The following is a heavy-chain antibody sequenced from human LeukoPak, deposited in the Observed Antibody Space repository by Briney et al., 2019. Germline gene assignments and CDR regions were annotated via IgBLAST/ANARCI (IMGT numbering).Heavy chain of an antibody. CDR2: INIETGNP. V-gene: IGHV7-4-1*01. D-gene: IGHD6-19*01. CDR3: ARVAGYTTDWYGGGDDY. CDR1: GYTFISYA. Sequence: ASVKVSCKASGYTFISYALSWVRQAPGQGLEWMGWINIETGNPTYAQGFTGRFVFSLDTSVSTAYLQIGSLKAEDTAVYYCARVAGYTTDWYGGGDDYWGQGTLVTVSS. J-gene: IGHJ4*02.